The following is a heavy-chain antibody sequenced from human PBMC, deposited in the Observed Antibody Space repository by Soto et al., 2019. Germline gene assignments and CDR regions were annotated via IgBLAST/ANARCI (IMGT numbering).Heavy chain of an antibody. J-gene: IGHJ3*02. V-gene: IGHV4-30-4*01. CDR3: AHSCISTTCYSAFDI. Sequence: QVQLQESGPGLVKPSQTLSLTCTVSGGSISSGDYYWSWIRQPPGKGLEWIGYIYYSGSTYYNPSLKSRVIIXXDXSXSQFSLKLSSVTAADTAVYYCAHSCISTTCYSAFDIWGQGTMVTVSS. CDR1: GGSISSGDYY. D-gene: IGHD2-2*01. CDR2: IYYSGST.